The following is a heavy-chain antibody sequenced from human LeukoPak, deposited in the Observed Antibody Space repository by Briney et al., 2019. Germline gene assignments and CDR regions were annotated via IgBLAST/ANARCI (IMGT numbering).Heavy chain of an antibody. J-gene: IGHJ4*02. D-gene: IGHD6-13*01. Sequence: WETLSLTCTVSGGSINFYYWSWIRQPAGKGLEWIGRIYSTGSTNYSPSLKSRVTMSVDKSKNQFSLNLSSVTAADTAVYYCARGIADPYSFDSWGQGTLVTVSS. CDR1: GGSINFYY. CDR3: ARGIADPYSFDS. V-gene: IGHV4-4*07. CDR2: IYSTGST.